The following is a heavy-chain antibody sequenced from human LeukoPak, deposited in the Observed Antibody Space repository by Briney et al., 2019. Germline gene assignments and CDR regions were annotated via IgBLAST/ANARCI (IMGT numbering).Heavy chain of an antibody. CDR1: GGSISSGGYS. D-gene: IGHD2-15*01. Sequence: SETLSFTCAVSGGSISSGGYSWSWIRQPPGKGLEWIGYIYHSGSTYYNPSLKSRVTISVDRSKNQFSLKLSSVTAADTAVYYCAREVLGAFDIWGQGTMVTVSS. J-gene: IGHJ3*02. V-gene: IGHV4-30-2*01. CDR2: IYHSGST. CDR3: AREVLGAFDI.